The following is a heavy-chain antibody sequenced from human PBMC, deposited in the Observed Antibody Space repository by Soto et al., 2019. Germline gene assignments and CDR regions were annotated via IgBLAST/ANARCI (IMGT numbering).Heavy chain of an antibody. CDR1: GFTFNTYS. D-gene: IGHD3-3*01. J-gene: IGHJ5*02. Sequence: GGSLRLSCAASGFTFNTYSMNWVRQAPGKGLEWISYISGSSSTIYYADSVKGRFTISRDNAKNSLYLQMNSLRDEDTAVYYCARADVGVVIENWYDPWGQGTLVTVSS. V-gene: IGHV3-48*02. CDR3: ARADVGVVIENWYDP. CDR2: ISGSSSTI.